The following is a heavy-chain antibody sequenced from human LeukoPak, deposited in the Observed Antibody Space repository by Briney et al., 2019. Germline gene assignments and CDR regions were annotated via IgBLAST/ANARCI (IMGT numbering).Heavy chain of an antibody. V-gene: IGHV3-21*03. CDR3: TRDIDDVLTGDDAFDV. D-gene: IGHD3-9*01. CDR2: ITSSGSSM. CDR1: GFTFSGYS. Sequence: GGSLRLSCAGSGFTFSGYSLNWVRQAPGTGLEWDSSITSSGSSMYYADSVKGRFTISRDNAESSVYLQMNSLSVDDTGLYYCTRDIDDVLTGDDAFDVWGQGTVVTLSS. J-gene: IGHJ3*01.